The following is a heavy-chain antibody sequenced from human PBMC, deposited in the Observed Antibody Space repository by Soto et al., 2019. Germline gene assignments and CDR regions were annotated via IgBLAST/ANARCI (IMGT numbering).Heavy chain of an antibody. CDR1: GFSITSFA. Sequence: VGSLRLSCVASGFSITSFAMSWVRQAPGKGLEWASAISASGGSTYADSVKGRFTISRDNSKNTLYLQMNSLRVEDTAVYYCAKVLSSGSYSGALEYWGQGALVTVSS. D-gene: IGHD1-26*01. V-gene: IGHV3-23*01. CDR3: AKVLSSGSYSGALEY. J-gene: IGHJ4*02. CDR2: ISASGGST.